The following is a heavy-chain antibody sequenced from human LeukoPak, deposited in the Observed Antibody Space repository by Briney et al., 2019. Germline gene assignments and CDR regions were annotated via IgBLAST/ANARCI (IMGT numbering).Heavy chain of an antibody. D-gene: IGHD4-17*01. CDR2: ISYNGNVK. V-gene: IGHV3-30*03. Sequence: GASLRLSCAASGFTFSTYGLHWVRQAPGKGLEWVALISYNGNVKYYADSVEGRFTISRDNSKNMLYLQMNSLTIEDTAVYYCLTEDTPTVFDCWGQGALVTVSS. CDR1: GFTFSTYG. CDR3: LTEDTPTVFDC. J-gene: IGHJ4*02.